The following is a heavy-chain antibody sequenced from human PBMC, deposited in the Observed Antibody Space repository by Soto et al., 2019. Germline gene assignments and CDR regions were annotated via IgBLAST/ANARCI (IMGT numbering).Heavy chain of an antibody. CDR1: GFTFSNAW. D-gene: IGHD3-22*01. V-gene: IGHV3-15*07. J-gene: IGHJ4*01. CDR2: IKSKADGETT. Sequence: EVQLVESGGGLMKPGGSLRLSCAASGFTFSNAWMNWVRQAPGKGLEWVGRIKSKADGETTDYAAPAKGRFSISRDDSESTLYLEMISLKSEDTAVYYCTTLPRFESSGYHSPTRDYWGHGTLVTVSS. CDR3: TTLPRFESSGYHSPTRDY.